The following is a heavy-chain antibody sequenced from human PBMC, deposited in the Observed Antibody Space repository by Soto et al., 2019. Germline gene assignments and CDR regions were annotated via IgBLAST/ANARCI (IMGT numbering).Heavy chain of an antibody. CDR1: GFTFSSYA. V-gene: IGHV3-23*01. Sequence: PGGSLRLSCAASGFTFSSYAMSWVRQAPGKGLEWVSAISGSGGSTYYADSVKGRFTISRDNSKNTLYLQMNSLRAEDTAVYYCAKDLIPHYYGSGSYYQQQRWFDPWGQGTLVTVSS. D-gene: IGHD3-10*01. CDR3: AKDLIPHYYGSGSYYQQQRWFDP. CDR2: ISGSGGST. J-gene: IGHJ5*02.